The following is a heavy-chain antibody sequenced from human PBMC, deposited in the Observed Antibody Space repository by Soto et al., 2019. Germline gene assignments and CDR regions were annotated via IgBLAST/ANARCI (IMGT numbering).Heavy chain of an antibody. D-gene: IGHD5-18*01. J-gene: IGHJ4*02. CDR1: GGSISSYY. CDR2: IYYSGST. V-gene: IGHV4-59*01. CDR3: ARGITAMAPPASDY. Sequence: SETLSLTCTVSGGSISSYYWSWIRQPPGKGLEWIGYIYYSGSTNYNPSLKSRVTISVDTSKNQFSLKLSSVTAADTAVYYCARGITAMAPPASDYWGQGTLVTVSS.